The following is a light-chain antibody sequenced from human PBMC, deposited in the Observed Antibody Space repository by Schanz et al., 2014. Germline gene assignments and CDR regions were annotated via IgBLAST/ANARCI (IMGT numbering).Light chain of an antibody. CDR1: SSDVGRYNY. CDR2: EGS. V-gene: IGLV2-8*01. J-gene: IGLJ2*01. Sequence: QSALTQPPSASGSPGQSVTISCTGTSSDVGRYNYVSWYQQHPGKAPKLMIYEGSKRPSGVPDRFSASKSGNTASLTVSGLQADDEADYYCTSYAGSNQVVFGGGTKLTVL. CDR3: TSYAGSNQVV.